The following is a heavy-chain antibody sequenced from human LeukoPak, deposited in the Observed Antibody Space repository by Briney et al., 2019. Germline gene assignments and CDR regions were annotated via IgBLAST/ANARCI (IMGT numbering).Heavy chain of an antibody. CDR1: GFSLSTSGVG. J-gene: IGHJ5*01. CDR2: IYWDDDK. V-gene: IGHV2-5*02. D-gene: IGHD2-2*01. CDR3: AHSLVVPAAVLNWFDS. Sequence: SGPTLVKPTQTLTLTCTFSGFSLSTSGVGVGWIRQPPGKALEWLALIYWDDDKRYSPSLKSRLTITKDTSKNQVVLTMTNMDPVDTATYYCAHSLVVPAAVLNWFDSWGQGTLVTVSS.